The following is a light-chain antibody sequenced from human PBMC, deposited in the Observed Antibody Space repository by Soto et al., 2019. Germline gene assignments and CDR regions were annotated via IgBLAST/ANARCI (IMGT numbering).Light chain of an antibody. V-gene: IGLV1-44*01. CDR1: SSNIGSNT. CDR2: RNN. CDR3: AAWDDSLNGVV. Sequence: QTVVTQPPSASGTPGQRVTMSCSGSSSNIGSNTVNWYQQLPGTAPNLLIYRNNQRPPAVPDRFSGSKSGTSASLAISGLQSEDEADYYCAAWDDSLNGVVFGGGTKVTVL. J-gene: IGLJ2*01.